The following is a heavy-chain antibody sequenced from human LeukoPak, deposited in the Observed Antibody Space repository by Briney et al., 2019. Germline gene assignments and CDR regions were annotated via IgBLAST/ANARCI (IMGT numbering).Heavy chain of an antibody. D-gene: IGHD6-13*01. CDR3: AILAGSAAAT. CDR1: GFTFSTSA. V-gene: IGHV3-23*01. CDR2: ISGSGDNT. J-gene: IGHJ4*02. Sequence: GGSLRLSCAASGFTFSTSAMHWVRQAPGKGLEWVSTISGSGDNTYYPDSVKGWFTISRDNSKNTLYLQMNSLSAEDTSIYYCAILAGSAAATWGQGTLVTVSS.